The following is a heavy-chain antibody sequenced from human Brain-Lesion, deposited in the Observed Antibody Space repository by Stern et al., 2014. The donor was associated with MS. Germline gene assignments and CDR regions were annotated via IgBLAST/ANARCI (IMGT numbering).Heavy chain of an antibody. J-gene: IGHJ4*02. CDR3: AHRRPHYASWDNGDFDY. Sequence: ESGPALETPTQTLTLTCTFSGFSLRTDGVGVGGVRQPPGQALESLAIIYWDNDKRYTPSLRSRLTITKDTSRNQVVLTMTNMDPVDTATYYCAHRRPHYASWDNGDFDYWGQGALVTVSS. CDR2: IYWDNDK. D-gene: IGHD3-3*01. V-gene: IGHV2-5*02. CDR1: GFSLRTDGVG.